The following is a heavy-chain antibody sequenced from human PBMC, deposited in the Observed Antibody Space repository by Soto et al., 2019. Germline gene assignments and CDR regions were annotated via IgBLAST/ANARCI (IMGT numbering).Heavy chain of an antibody. CDR1: GGSFSSGSYY. Sequence: PXATLSLACTVSGGSFSSGSYYWSWIRQPPGKGLEWIGYIYYSGSTNYNPSLKSRVTISVDTSKNQFSLKLSSVTAADTAVYYCARSIVGANTRGSAAFDIWGQGTMVTVSS. V-gene: IGHV4-61*01. J-gene: IGHJ3*02. CDR3: ARSIVGANTRGSAAFDI. CDR2: IYYSGST. D-gene: IGHD1-26*01.